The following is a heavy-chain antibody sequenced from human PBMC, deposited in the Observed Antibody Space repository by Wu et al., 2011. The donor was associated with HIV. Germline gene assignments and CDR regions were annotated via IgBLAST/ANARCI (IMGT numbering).Heavy chain of an antibody. D-gene: IGHD3-10*01. CDR3: ARGDYGSGSHNWFDP. V-gene: IGHV1-69*14. CDR2: IIPIFGTA. J-gene: IGHJ5*02. CDR1: GGTFSSYA. Sequence: QVQLVQSGAEVKKPGSSMKVSCKASGGTFSSYAINWVRQAPGQGLEWMGRIIPIFGTANYAQKFQGRVTITADKSTSTAYMELSSLRSEDTAVYYCARGDYGSGSHNWFDPWGQGTLVTVSS.